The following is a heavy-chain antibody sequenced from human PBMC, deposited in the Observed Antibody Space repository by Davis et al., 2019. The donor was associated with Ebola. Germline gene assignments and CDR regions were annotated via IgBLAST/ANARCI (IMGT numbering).Heavy chain of an antibody. D-gene: IGHD3-16*01. Sequence: GESLKISCAASGFTFSNYAMHWVRQAPGKGLEWVANIKQDGSEKYYVDSVKGRFTISRDNAKNSLYLQMNSLRAEDTAVYYCATGRWGDYWGQGTLVTVSS. CDR3: ATGRWGDY. J-gene: IGHJ4*02. CDR2: IKQDGSEK. CDR1: GFTFSNYA. V-gene: IGHV3-7*03.